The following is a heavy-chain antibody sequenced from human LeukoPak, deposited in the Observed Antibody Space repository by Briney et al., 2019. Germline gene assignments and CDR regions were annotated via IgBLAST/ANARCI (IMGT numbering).Heavy chain of an antibody. D-gene: IGHD4-23*01. V-gene: IGHV3-48*01. CDR1: GFTFSSYS. Sequence: GGSLRLSCAASGFTFSSYSMNWVRQAPGKGLEWVSYISSSSSTIYYADSVKGRFTISRDNAKNSLYLQMNSLRAEDTAVYYRARDDYGGNQYFQHWGQGTLVTVSS. CDR3: ARDDYGGNQYFQH. CDR2: ISSSSSTI. J-gene: IGHJ1*01.